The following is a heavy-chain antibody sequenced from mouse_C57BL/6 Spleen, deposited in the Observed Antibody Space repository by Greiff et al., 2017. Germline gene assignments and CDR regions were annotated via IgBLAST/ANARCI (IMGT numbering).Heavy chain of an antibody. Sequence: QVQLQQSGAELVKPGASVKLSCKASGYTFTSYWMQWVKQRPGQGLEWIGEIDPSDSYTNYNQKFKGKATLTVDTSSSTAYMQLSSLTSEDSAVYYCARVEIGSGYAAYWGQGTLVTVSA. V-gene: IGHV1-50*01. J-gene: IGHJ3*01. CDR2: IDPSDSYT. D-gene: IGHD3-2*02. CDR3: ARVEIGSGYAAY. CDR1: GYTFTSYW.